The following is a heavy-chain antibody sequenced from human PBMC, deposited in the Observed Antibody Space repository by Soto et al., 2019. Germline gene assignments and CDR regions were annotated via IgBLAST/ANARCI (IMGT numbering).Heavy chain of an antibody. J-gene: IGHJ4*02. CDR3: ARARNYYDSPFYY. V-gene: IGHV1-69*13. Sequence: SVKVSCKASGGTFSSYAISWVRQAPGQGLEWMGGIIPIFGTANYAQKFQGRVTITADESTSTAYMELSSLRSEDTAVYYCARARNYYDSPFYYWGQGTLVTVSS. CDR2: IIPIFGTA. D-gene: IGHD3-22*01. CDR1: GGTFSSYA.